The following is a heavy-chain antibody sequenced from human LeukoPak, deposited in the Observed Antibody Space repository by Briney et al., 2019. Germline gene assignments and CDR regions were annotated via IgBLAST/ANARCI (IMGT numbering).Heavy chain of an antibody. V-gene: IGHV3-64D*09. CDR1: GFTFSNHA. J-gene: IGHJ4*02. D-gene: IGHD2-2*02. CDR3: VKAAGCGTSCYMFDY. Sequence: PGGSLRLSCSASGFTFSNHAFHWVRQAPGKGLEYVSLISSNGDSTYYAASVKGRFTISRDNSKSTLYLQMSSLRVEDTAVEYCVKAAGCGTSCYMFDYWGQGTLVTVSS. CDR2: ISSNGDST.